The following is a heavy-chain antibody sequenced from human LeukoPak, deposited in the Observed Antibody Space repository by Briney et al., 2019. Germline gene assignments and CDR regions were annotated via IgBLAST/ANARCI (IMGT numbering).Heavy chain of an antibody. D-gene: IGHD5-18*01. CDR3: AKDPSDTAMVYFDY. V-gene: IGHV3-23*01. CDR1: GFTFSSYA. CDR2: IGGSGRST. J-gene: IGHJ4*02. Sequence: GGSLRLSCAASGFTFSSYAMSWVRQAPGKGLEWVSGIGGSGRSTYYADSVKGRFSISRDSSKNTLYLQMNSLRAEDTAVYYCAKDPSDTAMVYFDYWGQGTLVTVSS.